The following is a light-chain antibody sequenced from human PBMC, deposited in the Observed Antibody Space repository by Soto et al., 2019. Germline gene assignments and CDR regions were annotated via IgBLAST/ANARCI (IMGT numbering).Light chain of an antibody. Sequence: EIVMTQSPATLSVSPGERAALSCRASQSVTNSLAWYQQKPGQAPRLLIYEASTRATGIPARFSGSGSGTQFTLTISSLQSEDFAVYYCQQYEDWPPRCTFGQGTRVEI. CDR2: EAS. V-gene: IGKV3-15*01. CDR3: QQYEDWPPRCT. J-gene: IGKJ1*01. CDR1: QSVTNS.